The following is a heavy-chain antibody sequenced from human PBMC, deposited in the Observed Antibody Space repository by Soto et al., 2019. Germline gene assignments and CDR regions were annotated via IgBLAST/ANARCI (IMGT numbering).Heavy chain of an antibody. CDR3: ATEMVRGVIRPLDY. CDR2: FDPEDGET. Sequence: ASVKVSCKVSGYTLTELSMHWVRQAPGKGLEWMGGFDPEDGETIYAQKFQGRVTMTEDTSTDTDYMELSSLRSEDTAVYYCATEMVRGVIRPLDYWGKGTLVTVSS. V-gene: IGHV1-24*01. D-gene: IGHD3-10*01. J-gene: IGHJ4*02. CDR1: GYTLTELS.